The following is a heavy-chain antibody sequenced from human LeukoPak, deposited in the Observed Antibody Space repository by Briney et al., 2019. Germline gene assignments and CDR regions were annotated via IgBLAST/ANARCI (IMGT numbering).Heavy chain of an antibody. D-gene: IGHD4-17*01. Sequence: SETLSLTCAVYGGSFSGYYWSWIRQPPGKGLEWIGEINHSGSTNYNPSLKSRVTISVDTSKNQFSLKLSSVTAADTAVYYCARDGGDYGDSDGYFQHWGQGTLVTVSS. V-gene: IGHV4-34*01. CDR2: INHSGST. CDR3: ARDGGDYGDSDGYFQH. CDR1: GGSFSGYY. J-gene: IGHJ1*01.